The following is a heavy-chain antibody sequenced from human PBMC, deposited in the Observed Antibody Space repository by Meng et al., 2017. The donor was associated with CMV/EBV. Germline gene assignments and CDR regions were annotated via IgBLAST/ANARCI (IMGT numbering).Heavy chain of an antibody. CDR1: YPFGNYH. J-gene: IGHJ4*02. CDR2: IDPTGGRT. D-gene: IGHD2-2*01. V-gene: IGHV1-46*01. Sequence: YPFGNYHMQWVRQAPGQGPEWMGIIDPTGGRTNSARDFEGRVTMTRDTSTNTVYLELTGLRDDDTAVYYCARSDCSRSSCYLATFDHWGQGTLITVSS. CDR3: ARSDCSRSSCYLATFDH.